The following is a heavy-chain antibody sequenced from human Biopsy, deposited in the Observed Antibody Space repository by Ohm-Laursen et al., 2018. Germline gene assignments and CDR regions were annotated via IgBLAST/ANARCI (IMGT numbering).Heavy chain of an antibody. CDR3: AGRPWPNAFDI. Sequence: GTLSLTCSVSGGPVSRGSYYWSWIRQPPGKGLGWIGYIYYSGSTNYNPSLKSRVTISVDTSRNQFSLKLSSVTAADTAVYYCAGRPWPNAFDIWGQGTMVTVSS. CDR1: GGPVSRGSYY. V-gene: IGHV4-61*01. CDR2: IYYSGST. D-gene: IGHD5-12*01. J-gene: IGHJ3*02.